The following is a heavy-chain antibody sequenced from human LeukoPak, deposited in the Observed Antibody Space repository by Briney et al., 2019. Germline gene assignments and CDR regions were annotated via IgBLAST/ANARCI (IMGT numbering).Heavy chain of an antibody. Sequence: PGGSLRLSCAASGFTFSSYSMNWVRQAPGKGLEWVSSISSSSSYIYYADSVKGRFTISRDNAKNSLYLQMNSLRAEDTAVYYCARDRSSSSGFDYWGQGTLVTVSS. J-gene: IGHJ4*02. V-gene: IGHV3-21*01. D-gene: IGHD6-6*01. CDR3: ARDRSSSSGFDY. CDR2: ISSSSSYI. CDR1: GFTFSSYS.